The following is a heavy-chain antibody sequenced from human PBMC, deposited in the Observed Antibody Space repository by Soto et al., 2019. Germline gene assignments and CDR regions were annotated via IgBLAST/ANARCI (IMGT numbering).Heavy chain of an antibody. J-gene: IGHJ3*02. V-gene: IGHV3-23*01. CDR2: LSRGGGST. CDR1: GFTFSSHG. CDR3: VKDGLFRTDGFAI. Sequence: EAQLLESGGELVQPGGSLRLSCAASGFTFSSHGMSWVRQAPGKGLEWIAGLSRGGGSTYYADSVKGRFTSSRDNSKNTLDLIMISLRVEDTSLYYCVKDGLFRTDGFAISCQGTMVTVSS. D-gene: IGHD1-1*01.